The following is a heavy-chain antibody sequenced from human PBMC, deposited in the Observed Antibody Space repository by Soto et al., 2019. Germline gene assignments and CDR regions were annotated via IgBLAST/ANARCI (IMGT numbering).Heavy chain of an antibody. CDR1: GFTFADYT. V-gene: IGHV3-49*03. J-gene: IGHJ4*02. CDR3: TRDGRYSGYPPPAF. CDR2: IRNTAYGGTT. Sequence: EVQLVESGGGLVQPGRSLRLSCTTSGFTFADYTLSWFRQAPGKGLEWLGFIRNTAYGGTTEYAASVKGRFSISRDVSKSLAYLQMNGLKTEDTAVYYCTRDGRYSGYPPPAFWGQGTLVIVSS. D-gene: IGHD5-12*01.